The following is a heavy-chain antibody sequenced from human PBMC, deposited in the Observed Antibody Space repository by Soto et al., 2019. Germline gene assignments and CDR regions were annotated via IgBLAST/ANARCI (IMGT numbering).Heavy chain of an antibody. CDR1: GADINTYS. CDR2: IYTSASI. CDR3: ARDREAGYNFYYGMDV. Sequence: SETLSLTCSVSGADINTYSWTWIRQPAGKGLEWIGRIYTSASINYNPSLKGRVTLSVDTSTNQVSLRLASVTAADTAIYYCARDREAGYNFYYGMDVWRQGTTVTVSS. J-gene: IGHJ6*02. D-gene: IGHD6-19*01. V-gene: IGHV4-4*07.